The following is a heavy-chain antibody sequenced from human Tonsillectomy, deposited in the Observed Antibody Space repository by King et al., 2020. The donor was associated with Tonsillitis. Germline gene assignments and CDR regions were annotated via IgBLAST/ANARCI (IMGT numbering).Heavy chain of an antibody. CDR3: ERDPGYGSSLGYTWFDP. CDR1: GFTFSSYG. V-gene: IGHV3-30*03. J-gene: IGHJ5*01. D-gene: IGHD3-16*01. Sequence: VQLVESGGGVVQPGRSLRISCAASGFTFSSYGMHWVRQAPGKGLEWVTIISYDGSNKYYADSVKGRFTISRDNSKNTLYLQMNSLRAEDTAGYFCERDPGYGSSLGYTWFDPWGQGTLVTVYS. CDR2: ISYDGSNK.